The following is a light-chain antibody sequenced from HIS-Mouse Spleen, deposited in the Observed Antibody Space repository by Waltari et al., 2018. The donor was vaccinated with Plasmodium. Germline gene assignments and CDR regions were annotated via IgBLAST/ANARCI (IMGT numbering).Light chain of an antibody. CDR2: EVS. Sequence: QSALTQPASVSGSPGQSITISCTGTSSDVGGYNYVSWYQQHPGKAPKLMIYEVSNRPAGVSIRVSGSKSGNTASLTISGLQAEDEADYYCSSYTSSSTRVFGGGTKLTVL. J-gene: IGLJ3*02. V-gene: IGLV2-14*01. CDR1: SSDVGGYNY. CDR3: SSYTSSSTRV.